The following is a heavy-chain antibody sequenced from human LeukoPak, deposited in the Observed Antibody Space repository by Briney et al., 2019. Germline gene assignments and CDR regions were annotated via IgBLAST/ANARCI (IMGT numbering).Heavy chain of an antibody. V-gene: IGHV3-72*01. CDR2: TRNKVNSYTT. D-gene: IGHD2-15*01. J-gene: IGHJ4*02. CDR1: GFTFSDHY. Sequence: GGSLRLSCAASGFTFSDHYIDWVRQAPGKGLEWVARTRNKVNSYTTAYAASVTGRFTVSRDDSSNSVYLQMNSLKIEDTAVYYCARELVVAGGFDYWGQGTLVTVSS. CDR3: ARELVVAGGFDY.